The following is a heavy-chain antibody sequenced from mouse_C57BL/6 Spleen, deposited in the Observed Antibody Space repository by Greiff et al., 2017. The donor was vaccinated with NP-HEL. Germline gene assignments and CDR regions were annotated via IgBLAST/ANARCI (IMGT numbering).Heavy chain of an antibody. CDR1: GYAFSSSW. V-gene: IGHV1-82*01. CDR2: IYPGDGDT. Sequence: QVQLKQSGPELVKPGASVKISCKASGYAFSSSWMNWVKQRPGKGLEWIGRIYPGDGDTNYNGKFKGKATLTADKSSSTAYMQLSSLTSEDSAVYFCARYALYYAMDYWGQGTSVTVSS. J-gene: IGHJ4*01. CDR3: ARYALYYAMDY. D-gene: IGHD6-5*01.